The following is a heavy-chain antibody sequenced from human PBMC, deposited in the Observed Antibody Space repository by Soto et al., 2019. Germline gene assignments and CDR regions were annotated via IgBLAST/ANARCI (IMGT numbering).Heavy chain of an antibody. Sequence: QVQLVQSGAEGKKPGSSVKVSCKASGGTFSNSVISWVRQAPGQGLEWMGGSIPIFGTANYAQKFQGRVTIIADESTSTGYMEVTSLRSEDTAVYYCARAPILVGVTPYENYFDSWGQGTLVTVSS. J-gene: IGHJ4*02. V-gene: IGHV1-69*01. CDR2: SIPIFGTA. D-gene: IGHD3-3*01. CDR1: GGTFSNSV. CDR3: ARAPILVGVTPYENYFDS.